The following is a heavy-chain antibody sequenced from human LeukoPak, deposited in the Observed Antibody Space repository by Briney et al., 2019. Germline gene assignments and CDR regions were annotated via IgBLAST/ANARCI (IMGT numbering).Heavy chain of an antibody. CDR2: IWYDGSNK. CDR1: GFTFSSYG. D-gene: IGHD2-2*01. CDR3: ARGHCSSTSCYAYYYYGMDV. V-gene: IGHV3-33*01. Sequence: PGGSLRLSCAASGFTFSSYGMHWVRQAPGKGLEWVAVIWYDGSNKYYADSVKGRFTISRDNSKNTLYLQMNSLRAEDTAVYYCARGHCSSTSCYAYYYYGMDVWGKGTTVTVSS. J-gene: IGHJ6*04.